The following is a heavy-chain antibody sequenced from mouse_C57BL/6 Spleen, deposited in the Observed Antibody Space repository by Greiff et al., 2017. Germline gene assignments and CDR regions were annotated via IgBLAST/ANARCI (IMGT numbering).Heavy chain of an antibody. CDR1: GYTFTSYW. CDR3: ARQGSGGPYWDFEV. V-gene: IGHV1-53*01. CDR2: INPSNGGT. Sequence: QVQLQQPGTELVKPGASVKLSCKASGYTFTSYWMHWVKQRPGQGLEWIGNINPSNGGTNYNEKFKSKATLTVDKSSSTAYMQLSSLTSEDSAGYYCARQGSGGPYWDFEVWGTGTTVTVSS. D-gene: IGHD1-1*01. J-gene: IGHJ1*03.